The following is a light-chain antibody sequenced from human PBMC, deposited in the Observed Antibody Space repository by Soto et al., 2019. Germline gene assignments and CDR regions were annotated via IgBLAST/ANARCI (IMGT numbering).Light chain of an antibody. J-gene: IGKJ5*01. CDR2: GVS. Sequence: ELVLTQSPGTLSLSPGESAALSCRASQPVSSNFLAWYQQKPGQAPRLLIYGVSSRASGIPDGFFGSGSGTDFTLTINRLEPEDFAVYYCQQYANSPITFGQGTRLEIK. CDR1: QPVSSNF. CDR3: QQYANSPIT. V-gene: IGKV3-20*01.